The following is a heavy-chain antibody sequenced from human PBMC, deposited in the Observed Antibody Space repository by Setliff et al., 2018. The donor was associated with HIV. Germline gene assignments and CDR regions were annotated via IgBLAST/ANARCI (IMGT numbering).Heavy chain of an antibody. J-gene: IGHJ6*02. CDR3: ARDCRVGWVFTYGMDV. CDR2: IKSKTDGGTT. V-gene: IGHV3-15*01. CDR1: GFTFSNAW. Sequence: SCAASGFTFSNAWMNWVRQTPGKGLEWVGRIKSKTDGGTTDYAAPVKGRFTISRDDSKNTLYLQMNSLRPEDTAVYYCARDCRVGWVFTYGMDVWGQGTLVTVSS. D-gene: IGHD6-13*01.